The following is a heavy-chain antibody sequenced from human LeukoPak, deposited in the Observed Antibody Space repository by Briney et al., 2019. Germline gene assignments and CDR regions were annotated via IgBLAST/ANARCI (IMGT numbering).Heavy chain of an antibody. CDR3: ARAGPGGSGSYDAFDI. V-gene: IGHV4-59*01. D-gene: IGHD3-10*01. CDR1: GDPISRYH. CDR2: IYYSGTT. Sequence: AETLSLTCTVSGDPISRYHWSWIPQPPGKALEWIVYIYYSGTTNYNPSLKGRVTISVDTSKNQFSLKLSSVTAADTAVYYCARAGPGGSGSYDAFDIWGQGTMVTVSS. J-gene: IGHJ3*02.